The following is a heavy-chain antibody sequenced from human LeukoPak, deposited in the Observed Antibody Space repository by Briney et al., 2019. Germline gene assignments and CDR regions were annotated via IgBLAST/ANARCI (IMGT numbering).Heavy chain of an antibody. CDR2: VHTSGGS. CDR3: ARLGSYHDF. V-gene: IGHV4-4*09. J-gene: IGHJ4*02. Sequence: AETLSLTCTVSGASISHYYGSWIRQTPEGGLEWVGHVHTSGGSTYYPALKTRLTMSIDTSRSQLSLKLTSVTAADTAVYFCARLGSYHDFWGQGALVTVSS. CDR1: GASISHYY. D-gene: IGHD1-26*01.